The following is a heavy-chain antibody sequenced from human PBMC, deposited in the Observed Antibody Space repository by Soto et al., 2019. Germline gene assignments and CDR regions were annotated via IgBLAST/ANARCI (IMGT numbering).Heavy chain of an antibody. D-gene: IGHD3-3*01. CDR1: GYTFTSYA. J-gene: IGHJ5*02. CDR3: ARDTLRFLEWAHWFDH. Sequence: RXSVKVSCKASGYTFTSYAMNWVRQAPGQGLEWMGWINTNTGNPTYAQGFTGRFVFSLDTSVSTAYLQICSLKAGDTAVYYCARDTLRFLEWAHWFDHWGQGTLVTVSS. CDR2: INTNTGNP. V-gene: IGHV7-4-1*01.